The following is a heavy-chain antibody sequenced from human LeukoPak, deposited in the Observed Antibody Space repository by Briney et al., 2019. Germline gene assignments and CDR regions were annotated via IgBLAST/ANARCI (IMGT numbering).Heavy chain of an antibody. D-gene: IGHD3-16*01. CDR2: IYHIGST. CDR1: GDSISSTGHY. V-gene: IGHV4-39*07. CDR3: ARETSQKGAHYMDV. Sequence: PSETLSLTCTVSGDSISSTGHYWAWIRQPPGKGLEWIGSIYHIGSTYYNPSLKSRVTISVDTSKNQFSLKLSSVTAADTAVYYCARETSQKGAHYMDVWGKGTTITISS. J-gene: IGHJ6*03.